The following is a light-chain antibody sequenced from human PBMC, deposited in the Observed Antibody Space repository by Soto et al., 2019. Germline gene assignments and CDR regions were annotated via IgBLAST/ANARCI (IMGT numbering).Light chain of an antibody. CDR1: SNDVGGYNY. Sequence: QSALTQPASVSGSPGQSITISCTGTSNDVGGYNYVSWYQQHPGKAPKLLIYDVSTRPSGVSSRFSGSKSGNTASLTISGLQTEDEADYYCTSYTSISTVVFGGGTKLTVL. CDR3: TSYTSISTVV. J-gene: IGLJ3*02. V-gene: IGLV2-14*03. CDR2: DVS.